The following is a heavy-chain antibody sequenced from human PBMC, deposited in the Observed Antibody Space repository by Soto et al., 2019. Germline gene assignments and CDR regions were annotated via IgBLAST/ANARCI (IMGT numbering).Heavy chain of an antibody. D-gene: IGHD6-19*01. CDR3: ASGKWLQLSEDY. J-gene: IGHJ4*02. V-gene: IGHV4-61*01. CDR2: IYNIGST. Sequence: PSETLSLTCTVSGGSVSSGSYYWTWIRQPPGKKLEWIGYIYNIGSTHYNPSLKSRVTISVDTSKNQFSLKLTSVTTADTAVYCCASGKWLQLSEDYWGQGTLVTVSS. CDR1: GGSVSSGSYY.